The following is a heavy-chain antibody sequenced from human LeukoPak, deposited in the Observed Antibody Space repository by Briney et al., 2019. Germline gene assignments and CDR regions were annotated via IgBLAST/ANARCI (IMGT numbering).Heavy chain of an antibody. Sequence: GGSLRLSCAASGFTFSSYDMHWVRQATRKGLEWVSAIGTAGDTYYPGSVKGRFTISRENAKNSLYLQMNSLRAGDTAVYYCARGGYGPLGYYGMDVWGQGTTVTVSS. D-gene: IGHD5-12*01. CDR1: GFTFSSYD. CDR3: ARGGYGPLGYYGMDV. CDR2: IGTAGDT. J-gene: IGHJ6*02. V-gene: IGHV3-13*04.